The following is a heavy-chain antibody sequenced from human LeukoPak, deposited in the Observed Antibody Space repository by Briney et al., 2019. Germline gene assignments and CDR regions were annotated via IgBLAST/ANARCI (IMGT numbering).Heavy chain of an antibody. Sequence: GRSLRLSCAASGFTFSSYAMHWVRQAPGKGLEWVAVISYDGSNKYYADSVKGRFTISRDNSKNTPYLQMNSLRAEDTAVYYCARGGDYYDSSGYYRGLFDYWGQGTLVTVSS. V-gene: IGHV3-30*04. CDR1: GFTFSSYA. D-gene: IGHD3-22*01. CDR3: ARGGDYYDSSGYYRGLFDY. CDR2: ISYDGSNK. J-gene: IGHJ4*02.